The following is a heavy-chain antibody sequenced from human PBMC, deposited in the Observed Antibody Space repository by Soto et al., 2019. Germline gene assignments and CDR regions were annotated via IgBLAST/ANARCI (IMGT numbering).Heavy chain of an antibody. J-gene: IGHJ4*02. CDR1: GFTFSGSA. CDR3: TRLASQYSSSSPDY. Sequence: EVQLVESGGGLVQPGGSLKLSCAASGFTFSGSAMHWVRQASGKGLEWVGRIRSKANSYATAYAASVKGRFTISGDDSKNTAYLQMNSLKTEDTAVYYCTRLASQYSSSSPDYWGQGTLVTVSS. V-gene: IGHV3-73*02. CDR2: IRSKANSYAT. D-gene: IGHD6-6*01.